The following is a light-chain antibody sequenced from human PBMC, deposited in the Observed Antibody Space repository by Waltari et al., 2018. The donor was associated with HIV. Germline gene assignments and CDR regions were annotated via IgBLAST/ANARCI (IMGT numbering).Light chain of an antibody. CDR3: SSYTNITTRL. CDR1: SRDVRDNNY. CDR2: EVT. V-gene: IGLV2-14*01. J-gene: IGLJ3*02. Sequence: QSALTQPASVSGSPGPSITMSCTGTSRDVRDNNYVSWYQQHPGKAPKLIIYEVTYRPSGVSDRFSGSKSGDTASLTISGLQAEDEADYYCSSYTNITTRLFGGGTRLTVL.